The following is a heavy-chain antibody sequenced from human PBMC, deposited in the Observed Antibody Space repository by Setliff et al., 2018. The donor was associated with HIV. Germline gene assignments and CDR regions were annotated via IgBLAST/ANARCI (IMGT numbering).Heavy chain of an antibody. V-gene: IGHV4-38-2*02. J-gene: IGHJ4*02. CDR3: ATADYIYGRNVFGY. Sequence: SETLSLTCTVSAYSIGSSYSWGWIRQSPGKGLEWIANIYHTGRPFYNPSLQSRVTISVNTSKNQFSLKLTSVTAADTAVYYCATADYIYGRNVFGYWARDPWSPSPQ. D-gene: IGHD5-18*01. CDR1: AYSIGSSYS. CDR2: IYHTGRP.